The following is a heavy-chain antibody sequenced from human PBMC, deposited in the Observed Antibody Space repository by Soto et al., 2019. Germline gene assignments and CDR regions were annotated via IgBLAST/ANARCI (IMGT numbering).Heavy chain of an antibody. J-gene: IGHJ6*02. CDR2: ISAYNGNT. D-gene: IGHD3-10*01. CDR1: GYTFTSYG. Sequence: ASVKVSCKASGYTFTSYGISWVRQAPGQGLEWMGWISAYNGNTNYAQKLQGRVTMTTDTSTSTAYMELRSLRSDDTAVYYCAKTITMVRGVIIPYYYYGMDVWGQGTTVSVSS. CDR3: AKTITMVRGVIIPYYYYGMDV. V-gene: IGHV1-18*04.